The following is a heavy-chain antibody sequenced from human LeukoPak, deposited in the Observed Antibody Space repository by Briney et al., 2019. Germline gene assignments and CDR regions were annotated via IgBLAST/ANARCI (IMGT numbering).Heavy chain of an antibody. CDR2: IYTSGST. J-gene: IGHJ3*02. Sequence: PSETLSLTCTVSGGSISSGSYYWSWIRQPAGKGLEWIGRIYTSGSTNYNPSLKSRVTISVDTSKNQFSLKLSSVTAADTAVYYCAGEVVTPAAFDIWGQGTMVTVSS. CDR1: GGSISSGSYY. CDR3: AGEVVTPAAFDI. D-gene: IGHD4-23*01. V-gene: IGHV4-61*02.